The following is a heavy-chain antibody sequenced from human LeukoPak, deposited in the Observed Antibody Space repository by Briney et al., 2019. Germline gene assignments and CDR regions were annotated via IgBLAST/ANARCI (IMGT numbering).Heavy chain of an antibody. CDR2: ISSSSYI. CDR1: GFTFSSYS. D-gene: IGHD6-6*01. J-gene: IGHJ4*02. CDR3: ATDPSWIAARLIDY. V-gene: IGHV3-21*01. Sequence: GGSLRLSCAASGFTFSSYSMNWVRQAPGKGLEWVSSISSSSYIYYADSVKGRFTISRDNAKNSLYLQMNSLRAEDTAVYYCATDPSWIAARLIDYWGQGTLVTVSS.